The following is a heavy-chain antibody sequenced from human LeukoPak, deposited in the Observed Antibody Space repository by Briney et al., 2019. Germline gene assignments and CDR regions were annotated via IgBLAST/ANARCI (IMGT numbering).Heavy chain of an antibody. D-gene: IGHD3-10*01. CDR3: ARDRGGFDS. CDR2: TYYRSTWST. J-gene: IGHJ5*01. CDR1: GDSVSSHTAA. V-gene: IGHV6-1*01. Sequence: SQTLSLTCNISGDSVSSHTAAWNWIRQSPSRGLEWLGRTYYRSTWSTDYAVSVQSRITINPDTSRHHFSLQLSSVTPEDTAVYYCARDRGGFDSWGQGTLVTVSS.